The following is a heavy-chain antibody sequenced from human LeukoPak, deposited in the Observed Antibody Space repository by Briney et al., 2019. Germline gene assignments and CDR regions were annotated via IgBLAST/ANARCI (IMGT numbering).Heavy chain of an antibody. Sequence: SETLSLTCTVSGGSISSYYWSWIRQPPGKGLEWIGYIYYSGSTNYNPSLKSRVTISVDTSKNQFSLKLSSVTAADTAVYYCARDQGPYYDSRDIQNYFDYWGQGTLVTVSS. CDR1: GGSISSYY. V-gene: IGHV4-59*01. CDR3: ARDQGPYYDSRDIQNYFDY. J-gene: IGHJ4*02. D-gene: IGHD3-22*01. CDR2: IYYSGST.